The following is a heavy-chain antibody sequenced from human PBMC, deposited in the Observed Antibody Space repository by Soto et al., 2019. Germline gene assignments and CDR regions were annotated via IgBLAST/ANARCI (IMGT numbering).Heavy chain of an antibody. J-gene: IGHJ5*02. V-gene: IGHV4-30-2*01. D-gene: IGHD3-22*01. CDR2: IYHSGST. CDR1: GGSISSGGYS. CDR3: ARFAVYDSSGYGGGWFDP. Sequence: QLQLQESGSGLVKPSQTLSLTCAVSGGSISSGGYSWSWIRQPPGKGLEWIGYIYHSGSTYYNPSLKSRVTISVDRSKNQFSLKLSSVTAADTAVYYCARFAVYDSSGYGGGWFDPWGQGTLVTDSS.